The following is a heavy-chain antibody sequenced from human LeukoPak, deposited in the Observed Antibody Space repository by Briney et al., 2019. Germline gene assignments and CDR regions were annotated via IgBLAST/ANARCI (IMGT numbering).Heavy chain of an antibody. J-gene: IGHJ4*02. V-gene: IGHV3-11*01. CDR2: IPNDDSVI. D-gene: IGHD3-22*01. CDR3: AREQWFRWEY. Sequence: GGSLRLSCEXSXXXVSNYYMVWVRQPXXXXXXXISYIPNDDSVIYYADSVRGRLSVSRDSAKNSLSLQLNSLRAEDTAVYYCAREQWFRWEYWGQGILVTVSS. CDR1: XXXVSNYY.